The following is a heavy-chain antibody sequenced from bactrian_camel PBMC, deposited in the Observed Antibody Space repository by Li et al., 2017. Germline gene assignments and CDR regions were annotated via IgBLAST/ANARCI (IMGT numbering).Heavy chain of an antibody. CDR1: GFTFSNIS. D-gene: IGHD2*01. CDR3: AAGRQYLLFCLNHKTHRSGDEQTY. Sequence: VQLVESGGGLVQPGGSLRLSCVASGFTFSNISVNWVRQAPGNECELVSSLSSGGSIDYSDSVKGRFTISHDNAKNTVYLQMNSLKPEDTAVYYCAAGRQYLLFCLNHKTHRSGDEQTYWGQGTQVTVS. J-gene: IGHJ4*01. V-gene: IGHV3S67*01. CDR2: LSSGGSI.